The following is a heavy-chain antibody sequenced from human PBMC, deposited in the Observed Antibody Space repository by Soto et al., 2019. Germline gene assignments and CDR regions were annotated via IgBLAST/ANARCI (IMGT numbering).Heavy chain of an antibody. Sequence: EVQLLESGGGLVQPGVSLRLSCTASGFTFNRHAMTWVRQAPGKGLEWVSGLSDSGGSIYYADSVKGRFTISRDNSMNTLYLQMNTLRAEDTAVYYCAKVSSAWYAGFFDLWGQGTLVTVSS. D-gene: IGHD2-8*01. J-gene: IGHJ4*02. V-gene: IGHV3-23*01. CDR3: AKVSSAWYAGFFDL. CDR2: LSDSGGSI. CDR1: GFTFNRHA.